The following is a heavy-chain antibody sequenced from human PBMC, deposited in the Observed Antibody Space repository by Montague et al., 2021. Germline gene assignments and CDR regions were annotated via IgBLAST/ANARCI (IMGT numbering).Heavy chain of an antibody. CDR2: MNAGSGNT. CDR1: GFTFSSYA. Sequence: SLRLSCAASGFTFSSYAMSWVRQTPGQGLEWVSTMNAGSGNTYYADSVKGRFTISRDNSKNTLYLQMNSLRAEDTAVYYCARDGPRTHYFVSWGQGALVTVPS. D-gene: IGHD2-2*01. J-gene: IGHJ4*02. V-gene: IGHV3-23*01. CDR3: ARDGPRTHYFVS.